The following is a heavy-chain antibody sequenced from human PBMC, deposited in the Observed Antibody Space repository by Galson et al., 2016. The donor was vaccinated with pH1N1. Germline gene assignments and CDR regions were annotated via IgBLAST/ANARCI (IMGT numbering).Heavy chain of an antibody. CDR2: IKEDGSET. Sequence: SLRLSCAASGFTFSNYWMHWVRQVPGKGLEWVPNIKEDGSETYYVDSVRGRFTISRDNAKNSLYLQMNSLRDEDTALYYCARAIGSRSAYWGQGTLVTVSS. D-gene: IGHD3-16*02. CDR3: ARAIGSRSAY. V-gene: IGHV3-7*01. J-gene: IGHJ4*02. CDR1: GFTFSNYW.